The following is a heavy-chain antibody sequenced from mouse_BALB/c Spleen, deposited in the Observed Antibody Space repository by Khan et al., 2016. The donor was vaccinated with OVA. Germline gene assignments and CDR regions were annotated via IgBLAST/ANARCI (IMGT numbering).Heavy chain of an antibody. V-gene: IGHV1-76*01. J-gene: IGHJ2*01. CDR3: AREEALYHVDH. D-gene: IGHD3-2*02. CDR1: GYIFTSYW. CDR2: IYPGTDNS. Sequence: QIQLVQSGAELVRPGASVKLSCKTSGYIFTSYWIHWVKQRSGQGLEWIARIYPGTDNSYYNEKFKDKATLTADKSSSPAYMQLSSLKSEDSDVYFCAREEALYHVDHWGQGTTLTVSS.